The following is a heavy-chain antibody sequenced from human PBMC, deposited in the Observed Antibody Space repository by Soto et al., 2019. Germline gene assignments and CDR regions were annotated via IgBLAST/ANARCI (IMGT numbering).Heavy chain of an antibody. D-gene: IGHD4-4*01. CDR3: ARVVMTTVPASYYYGMDV. V-gene: IGHV3-30*03. CDR1: GFSFSGYG. CDR2: LSYDGRKE. J-gene: IGHJ6*02. Sequence: GGSLRLSCVASGFSFSGYGMHWVRQAPGKGLEWVALLSYDGRKELYADSVKGRFAISRDNSKNTLFLHMTSLRSEDTAVYYCARVVMTTVPASYYYGMDVWGQGTTVTV.